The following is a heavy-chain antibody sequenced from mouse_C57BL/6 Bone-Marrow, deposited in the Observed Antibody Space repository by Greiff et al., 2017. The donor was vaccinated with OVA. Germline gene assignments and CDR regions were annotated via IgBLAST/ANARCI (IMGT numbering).Heavy chain of an antibody. V-gene: IGHV5-4*01. CDR3: ARDTTYRNYLFAY. CDR2: ISDGGSYT. J-gene: IGHJ3*01. Sequence: EVQLVESGGGLVKPGGSLKLSCAASGFTFSSYAMSWVRQTPEKRLEWVATISDGGSYTYYPDNVKGRFTISRDNAKNNLYLQMSHLKSEDTAKYYCARDTTYRNYLFAYRGKGTLVTVSA. D-gene: IGHD2-5*01. CDR1: GFTFSSYA.